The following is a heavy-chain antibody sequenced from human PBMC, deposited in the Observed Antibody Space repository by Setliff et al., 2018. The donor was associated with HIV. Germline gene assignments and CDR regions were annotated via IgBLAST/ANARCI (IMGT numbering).Heavy chain of an antibody. CDR1: GFPFSTYA. D-gene: IGHD3-10*01. CDR3: ARNHYSVSGTFDY. J-gene: IGHJ4*02. CDR2: IGPDGSET. V-gene: IGHV3-74*01. Sequence: PGGSLRLSCAASGFPFSTYAMHWVRQAPGEGLVWISRIGPDGSETHYADSVKGRFTISRDNSENTLFLQMNSLRAEDTAAYYCARNHYSVSGTFDYWGQGTLVTVSS.